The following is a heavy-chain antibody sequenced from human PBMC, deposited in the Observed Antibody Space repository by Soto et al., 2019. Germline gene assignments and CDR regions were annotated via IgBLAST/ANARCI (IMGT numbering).Heavy chain of an antibody. J-gene: IGHJ4*02. CDR3: VRVNEGVYYDSSGYYDF. CDR2: ISTYSGNT. Sequence: ASVKVSCKASGYRFSSYGICWVRQAPGQGLQWMGWISTYSGNTNFAQDFRDRLTMTTDTSTNTAYMESRSLRSDGMAVYYCVRVNEGVYYDSSGYYDFWGQGTLVTVSS. D-gene: IGHD3-22*01. CDR1: GYRFSSYG. V-gene: IGHV1-18*03.